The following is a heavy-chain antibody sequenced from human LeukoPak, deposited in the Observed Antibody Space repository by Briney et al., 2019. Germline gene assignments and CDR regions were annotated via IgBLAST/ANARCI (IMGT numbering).Heavy chain of an antibody. Sequence: GESLKISCKGSGYSFTSYWIGWVRQMPGKGLEWMGIIYPGDSDTRYSPSLQGQVTISADKSISTAYLQWSSLKASDTAMYYCARPKGYYDSSGYTDAFDIWGQGTMVTVSS. V-gene: IGHV5-51*01. D-gene: IGHD3-22*01. CDR1: GYSFTSYW. CDR2: IYPGDSDT. CDR3: ARPKGYYDSSGYTDAFDI. J-gene: IGHJ3*02.